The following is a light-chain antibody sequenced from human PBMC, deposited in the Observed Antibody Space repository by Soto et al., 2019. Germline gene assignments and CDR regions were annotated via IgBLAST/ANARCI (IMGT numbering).Light chain of an antibody. V-gene: IGLV1-44*01. CDR1: TSNIGNNP. CDR3: ATWDDTVSGYV. Sequence: QSVLTQSPSVSGTPGQRVTMSCSGSTSNIGNNPVNWYQQSPGTAPKLLTYDNDQRPSGVADRFSGSKSGTSASLAISGLQSEDETEYYCATWDDTVSGYVFGTGTKLTVL. CDR2: DND. J-gene: IGLJ1*01.